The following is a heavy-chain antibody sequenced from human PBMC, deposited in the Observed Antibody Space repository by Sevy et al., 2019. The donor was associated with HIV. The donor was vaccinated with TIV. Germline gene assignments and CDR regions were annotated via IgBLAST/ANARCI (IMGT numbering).Heavy chain of an antibody. D-gene: IGHD1-26*01. CDR2: IKRKTEGATG. J-gene: IGHJ4*02. V-gene: IGHV3-15*01. Sequence: GGSLRLSCAASGFTFSNAWMSWVRQAPGKGLEWVGRIKRKTEGATGDFAAPVKGRLLISRDDSGNTVYLKMNGLKTEDTAVYYCTAGVGASDFDYWGQGTLVTVSS. CDR1: GFTFSNAW. CDR3: TAGVGASDFDY.